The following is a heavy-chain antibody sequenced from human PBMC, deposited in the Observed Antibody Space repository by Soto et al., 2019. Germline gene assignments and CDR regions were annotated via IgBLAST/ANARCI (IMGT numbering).Heavy chain of an antibody. CDR2: SNTDGSSV. Sequence: EVPLVESGGGLVQPGGSLRLSCAASGFTFSSYWMHWVRQAPGKGLVWVSRSNTDGSSVDYADSVKGRFTISRDNAKNTLYLQMNSLRIEDTAVYYCTRDQTYAGNYYDYWGQGTLVTVSS. CDR3: TRDQTYAGNYYDY. D-gene: IGHD6-13*01. J-gene: IGHJ4*02. V-gene: IGHV3-74*01. CDR1: GFTFSSYW.